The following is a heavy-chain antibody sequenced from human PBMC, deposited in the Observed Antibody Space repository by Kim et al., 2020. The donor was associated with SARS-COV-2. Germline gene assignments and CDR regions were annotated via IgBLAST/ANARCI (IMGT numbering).Heavy chain of an antibody. Sequence: KGRFTISRDNAKNSLYLQMNSLRAEDTALYYCAKIPETYYYGSGSSDAFDIWGQGTMVTVSS. CDR3: AKIPETYYYGSGSSDAFDI. V-gene: IGHV3-9*01. J-gene: IGHJ3*02. D-gene: IGHD3-10*01.